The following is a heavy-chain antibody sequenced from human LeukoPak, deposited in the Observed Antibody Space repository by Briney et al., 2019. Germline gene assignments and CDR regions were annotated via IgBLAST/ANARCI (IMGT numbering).Heavy chain of an antibody. CDR1: GGSISSGGYY. V-gene: IGHV4-31*03. CDR2: IYYSGST. Sequence: SETLSLTCTVSGGSISSGGYYWSWIRQHPGKGLEWIGYIYYSGSTYYNPSLKSRVTISVDTSENQFSLKLSSVTAADTAVYYCARDKGGYSSGYYDYWGQGTLVTVSS. CDR3: ARDKGGYSSGYYDY. D-gene: IGHD3-22*01. J-gene: IGHJ4*02.